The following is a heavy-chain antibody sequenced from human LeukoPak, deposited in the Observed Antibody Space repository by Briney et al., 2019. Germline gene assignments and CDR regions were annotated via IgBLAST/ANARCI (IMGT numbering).Heavy chain of an antibody. CDR1: GFTFSSYG. J-gene: IGHJ6*03. D-gene: IGHD3-3*01. V-gene: IGHV3-23*01. Sequence: GGSLRLSCAASGFTFSSYGMSWVRQAPGKGLEWVSAISGSGGSTYYADSVKGRFTISRDNSKNTLYLQMNSLRAEDTAVYYCAKAGDDYDFWSGYYSRDYYYYYMDVWGKGTTVTVSS. CDR3: AKAGDDYDFWSGYYSRDYYYYYMDV. CDR2: ISGSGGST.